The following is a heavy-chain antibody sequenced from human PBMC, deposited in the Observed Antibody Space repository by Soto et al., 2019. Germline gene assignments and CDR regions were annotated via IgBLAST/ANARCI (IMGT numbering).Heavy chain of an antibody. CDR2: TRQDGSQN. CDR1: GFSFGSYW. D-gene: IGHD4-17*01. V-gene: IGHV3-7*03. Sequence: GGSLRLSCVASGFSFGSYWMSWVRQAPGKGLECVANTRQDGSQNHYVDSVKGRFTISRDNAKNSLYLQMNSLKAEDTAVYYCARYPNPTVTGLPFDNWGQGT. CDR3: ARYPNPTVTGLPFDN. J-gene: IGHJ4*02.